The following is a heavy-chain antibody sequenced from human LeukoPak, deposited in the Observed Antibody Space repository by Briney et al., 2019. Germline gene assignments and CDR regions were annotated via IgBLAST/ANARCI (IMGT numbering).Heavy chain of an antibody. CDR1: GGTFSSYA. J-gene: IGHJ6*02. CDR2: IIPILGIA. CDR3: ARGLSTKYYYYYGMDV. D-gene: IGHD2-8*01. V-gene: IGHV1-69*04. Sequence: GASVKVSCKASGGTFSSYAISWVRQAPGQGLEWMGRIIPILGIANYAQKFQGRVTITADKSTSTAYMELSSLRSEDTAVYYCARGLSTKYYYYYGMDVWGQGTTVTVSS.